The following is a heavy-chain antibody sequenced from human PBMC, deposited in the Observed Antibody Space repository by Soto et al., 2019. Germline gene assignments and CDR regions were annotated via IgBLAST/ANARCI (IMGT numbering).Heavy chain of an antibody. J-gene: IGHJ3*01. D-gene: IGHD3-10*01. CDR1: GFTFSSYS. CDR2: ISSSSSYI. CDR3: ARVGPPGHDAFDF. Sequence: GGSLRLSCAASGFTFSSYSMNWVRQAPGKGLEWVSSISSSSSYIYYADSVKGRFTISRDNAKNSLYLQMNSLRAEDTAVYYCARVGPPGHDAFDFWGQGTMVTVSS. V-gene: IGHV3-21*01.